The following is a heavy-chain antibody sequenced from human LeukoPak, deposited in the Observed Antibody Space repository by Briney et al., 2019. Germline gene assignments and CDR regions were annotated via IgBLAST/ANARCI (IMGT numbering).Heavy chain of an antibody. J-gene: IGHJ4*02. CDR1: GFTFSSYA. Sequence: GGSLRLSCAASGFTFSSYAMHWVRQAPGKGLEWVAVISYDGSNKYYADSVKGRFTISRDNSKNTLYLQMNSLRAEDTTVYYCAIYDSSGYYNYWGQGTLVTVSS. D-gene: IGHD3-22*01. CDR3: AIYDSSGYYNY. CDR2: ISYDGSNK. V-gene: IGHV3-30*14.